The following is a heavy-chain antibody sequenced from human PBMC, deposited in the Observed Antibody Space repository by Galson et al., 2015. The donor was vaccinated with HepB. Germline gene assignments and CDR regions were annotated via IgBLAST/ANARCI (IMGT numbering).Heavy chain of an antibody. CDR1: GFTFSRYA. CDR3: AKDGGQQLPDY. CDR2: ISYDGSNK. J-gene: IGHJ4*02. D-gene: IGHD6-13*01. Sequence: SLRLSCAVSGFTFSRYAMHWVRQAPGKGLECVAVISYDGSNKYYADSVKGRFTISRDNSKNTLYLQMNSLTPEDTAVYFCAKDGGQQLPDYWGQGTQVTVSS. V-gene: IGHV3-30-3*01.